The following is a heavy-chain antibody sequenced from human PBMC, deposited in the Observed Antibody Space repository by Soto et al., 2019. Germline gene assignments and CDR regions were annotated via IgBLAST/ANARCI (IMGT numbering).Heavy chain of an antibody. Sequence: LRLSCAASGFTFSDYYMSWIRQAPGKGLEWVSYISSSGSTIYYADSVKGRFTISRDNAKNSLYLQMNSLRAEDTAVYYCASGWELLDYYYGMDVWGQGTTVTVSS. D-gene: IGHD1-26*01. J-gene: IGHJ6*02. V-gene: IGHV3-11*01. CDR2: ISSSGSTI. CDR1: GFTFSDYY. CDR3: ASGWELLDYYYGMDV.